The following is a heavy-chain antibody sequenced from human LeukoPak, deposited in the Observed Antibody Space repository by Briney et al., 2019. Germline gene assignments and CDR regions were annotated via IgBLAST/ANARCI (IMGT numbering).Heavy chain of an antibody. V-gene: IGHV3-23*01. CDR2: ISGSGGST. CDR1: GFTFTSYA. CDR3: AKFTREYCSSTSCPNWFDP. J-gene: IGHJ5*02. D-gene: IGHD2-2*01. Sequence: GGSLRLSCVASGFTFTSYAMTWVRQAPGKGLEWVSGISGSGGSTYYADSVKGRFTISRDNSKNTLYLQMNSLSAEDTAIYYCAKFTREYCSSTSCPNWFDPWGQGTLVTVSS.